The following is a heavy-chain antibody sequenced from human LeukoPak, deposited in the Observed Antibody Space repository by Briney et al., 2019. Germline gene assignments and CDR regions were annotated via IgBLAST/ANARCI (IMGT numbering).Heavy chain of an antibody. D-gene: IGHD4-17*01. CDR1: GFTFSIYS. V-gene: IGHV3-21*01. CDR3: ARNRNDYGDYVHDY. J-gene: IGHJ4*02. CDR2: ISSSSSYI. Sequence: GGSLRLSCAASGFTFSIYSMNWVRQAPGKGLEWVSSISSSSSYIYYADSVKGRFTISRDNAKNSLYLQMNSLRAEDTAVYYCARNRNDYGDYVHDYWGQGTLLTVSS.